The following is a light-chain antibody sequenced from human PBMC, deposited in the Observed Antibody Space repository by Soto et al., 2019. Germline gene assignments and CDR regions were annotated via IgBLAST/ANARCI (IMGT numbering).Light chain of an antibody. J-gene: IGKJ5*01. Sequence: DVVVTQPKLSLPVTLGQAASISCRSSQSLVHRDGNTYLSWFRQRPGQSPRRLIYKVSNREAGVPDRFSGSGSGTDFTLKISRVEAEDVGLYYCMQGSHGPPITFGQGTRLEIK. V-gene: IGKV2-30*02. CDR2: KVS. CDR3: MQGSHGPPIT. CDR1: QSLVHRDGNTY.